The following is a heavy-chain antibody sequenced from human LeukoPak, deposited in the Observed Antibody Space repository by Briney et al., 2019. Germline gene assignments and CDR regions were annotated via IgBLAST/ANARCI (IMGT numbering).Heavy chain of an antibody. V-gene: IGHV3-23*01. J-gene: IGHJ3*01. CDR1: GFAFANYA. D-gene: IGHD1-26*01. CDR2: ISDDGYST. Sequence: GGSLRLSCAASGFAFANYAMSWVRQTPGKGLDWVSTISDDGYSTYYADSMKGRFTIPRDNSKNTLWLQMNRLRAEDTAIFYCAKALIGGTYRAFDVWGQGTMVTVSS. CDR3: AKALIGGTYRAFDV.